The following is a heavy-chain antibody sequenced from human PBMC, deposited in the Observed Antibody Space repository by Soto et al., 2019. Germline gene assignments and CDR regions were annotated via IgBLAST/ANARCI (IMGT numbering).Heavy chain of an antibody. CDR3: TRGPPDPFDY. V-gene: IGHV3-73*02. J-gene: IGHJ4*02. Sequence: EVQLVESGGGLVQPGGSLKLSCAASGFTFSGSAMHWVRQASGKGLEWVGRIRSKANSYATAYAASVKGRFTISRDDSKNTAYLQMNSLKTEDTAVYYCTRGPPDPFDYWGQGTLVTVSS. CDR2: IRSKANSYAT. CDR1: GFTFSGSA.